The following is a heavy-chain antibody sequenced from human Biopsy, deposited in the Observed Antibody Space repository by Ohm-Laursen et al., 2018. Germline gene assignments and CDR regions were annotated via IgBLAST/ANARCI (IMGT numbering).Heavy chain of an antibody. CDR1: GDSINSSY. CDR3: ARRGSGGRSFDY. J-gene: IGHJ4*02. CDR2: ISNSGNT. V-gene: IGHV4-59*08. Sequence: SETLSLTCSVSGDSINSSYWSWIRQPPGKELEWIGFISNSGNTNYNPSLKSRVTISADTSKNQFSLKLGSVTVADTAVFYCARRGSGGRSFDYWGQGSLVTVSS. D-gene: IGHD2-15*01.